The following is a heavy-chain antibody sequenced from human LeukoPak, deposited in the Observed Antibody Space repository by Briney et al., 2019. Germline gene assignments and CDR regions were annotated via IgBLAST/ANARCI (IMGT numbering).Heavy chain of an antibody. CDR2: INPNSGGT. CDR3: ARVRGYSYQYLDLDY. D-gene: IGHD5-18*01. Sequence: GASVKVSCKASGYTFTGYYMHWVRQAPGQGLEWMGWINPNSGGTNYAQKFQGRVTMTRDTSISTAYMELSRLRSDDTAVYYCARVRGYSYQYLDLDYWGQGTLVTVSS. V-gene: IGHV1-2*02. J-gene: IGHJ4*02. CDR1: GYTFTGYY.